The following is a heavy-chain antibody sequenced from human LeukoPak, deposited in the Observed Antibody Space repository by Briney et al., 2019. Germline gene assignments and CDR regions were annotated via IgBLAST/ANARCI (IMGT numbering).Heavy chain of an antibody. V-gene: IGHV1-69-2*01. CDR2: VDPEDGET. Sequence: GASVKVSCKVSGYTFTDYYMHWVQQAPGKGLEWMGLVDPEDGETIYAGKFQGRVTITADTSTDTAYMELSSLRSEDTAVYYCATLRPPGIVVVPAAISAPPNWFDPWGQGTLVTVSS. CDR1: GYTFTDYY. D-gene: IGHD2-2*01. CDR3: ATLRPPGIVVVPAAISAPPNWFDP. J-gene: IGHJ5*02.